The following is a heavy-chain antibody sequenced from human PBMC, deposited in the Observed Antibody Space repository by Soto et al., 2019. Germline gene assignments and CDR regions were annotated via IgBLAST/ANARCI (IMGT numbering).Heavy chain of an antibody. J-gene: IGHJ4*02. CDR2: IYYSGST. D-gene: IGHD3-22*01. V-gene: IGHV4-39*01. Sequence: SETLSLTCTVSGGSISSSSYYWGWIRQPPGKGLEWIGSIYYSGSTYYNPSLKSRVTISVDTSKNQFSLNLRSVTAADTAVYYCARGMPYYYDSSGPYGYWGQGTLVTV. CDR3: ARGMPYYYDSSGPYGY. CDR1: GGSISSSSYY.